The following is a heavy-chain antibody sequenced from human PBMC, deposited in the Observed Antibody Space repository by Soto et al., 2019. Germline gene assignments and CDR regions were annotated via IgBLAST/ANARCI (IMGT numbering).Heavy chain of an antibody. V-gene: IGHV3-23*01. CDR2: ISGSGGST. J-gene: IGHJ4*02. CDR1: GFTFSSYA. CDR3: AKDVNVIVVVIRGTKPPYFDY. D-gene: IGHD3-22*01. Sequence: GGSLRLSCAASGFTFSSYAMSWVRQAPGKGLEWVSAISGSGGSTYYADSVKGRFTISRDNSKNTLYRQMNSLRAEDTAVYYCAKDVNVIVVVIRGTKPPYFDYWGQGTLVTVSS.